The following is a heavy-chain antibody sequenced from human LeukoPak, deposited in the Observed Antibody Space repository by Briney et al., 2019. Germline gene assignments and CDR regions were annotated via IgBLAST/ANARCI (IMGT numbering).Heavy chain of an antibody. Sequence: SVKVSCKASGGTFSSYAISWVRQAPGQGLEWMGRIIPILGIANYAQKFQGRVTITADKSTSTAYMELSSLRSEDTAVYYCARDIPKHYYDSSGTFGYWGQGTLVTVSS. D-gene: IGHD3-22*01. CDR2: IIPILGIA. CDR1: GGTFSSYA. CDR3: ARDIPKHYYDSSGTFGY. J-gene: IGHJ4*02. V-gene: IGHV1-69*04.